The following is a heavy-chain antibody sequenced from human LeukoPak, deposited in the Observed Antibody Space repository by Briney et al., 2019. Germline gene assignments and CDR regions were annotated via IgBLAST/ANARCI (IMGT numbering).Heavy chain of an antibody. Sequence: GGSLRLSCAASGFTYTTYWMSWVRQAPGKGLEWEANIKFDETEKYLVESVKGRFTISRDNAKNSLFLQMNSLRVEDTAVYYCARGRDGSYWGQGTQVTVSS. V-gene: IGHV3-7*01. CDR2: IKFDETEK. D-gene: IGHD5-24*01. J-gene: IGHJ4*01. CDR1: GFTYTTYW. CDR3: ARGRDGSY.